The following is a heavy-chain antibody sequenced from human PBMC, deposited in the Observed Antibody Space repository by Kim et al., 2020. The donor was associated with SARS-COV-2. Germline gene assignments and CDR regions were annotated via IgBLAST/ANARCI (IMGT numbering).Heavy chain of an antibody. V-gene: IGHV5-10-1*01. D-gene: IGHD6-19*01. CDR1: GYSFTSYW. CDR2: IDPSDSYT. J-gene: IGHJ6*02. CDR3: ARSDSSGRYYYYGMDV. Sequence: GESLKISCKGSGYSFTSYWISWVRQMPGKGLEWMGRIDPSDSYTNYSPSFQGHVTISADKSISTAYLQWSSLKASDTAMYYCARSDSSGRYYYYGMDVWGQGTTVTVSS.